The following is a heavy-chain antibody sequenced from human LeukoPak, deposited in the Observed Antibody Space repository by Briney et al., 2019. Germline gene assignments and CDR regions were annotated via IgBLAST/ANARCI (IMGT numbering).Heavy chain of an antibody. V-gene: IGHV3-74*01. Sequence: GGSLRLSCAASGLTFSSYWMHWVRQAPGKGLVWVSRINSDGSTTTYADSVKGRFTISRDNAKNTLYLQMNSLRAEDTALYYCARDYYYYYMDVWGKGTTVTVSS. CDR3: ARDYYYYYMDV. CDR1: GLTFSSYW. J-gene: IGHJ6*03. CDR2: INSDGSTT.